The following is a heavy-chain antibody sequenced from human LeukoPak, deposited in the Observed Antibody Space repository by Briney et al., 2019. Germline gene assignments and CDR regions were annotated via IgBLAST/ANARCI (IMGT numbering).Heavy chain of an antibody. Sequence: ASVKVSCKSPGYTFTGYFVHWVRQAPGQGLEWMGWINPNSGGTNYAQKFQGRVTMTRDTSISMAYMELSRLRSDDTAVYYCARGVAGTPLTDYWGQGTLVTVSS. CDR1: GYTFTGYF. CDR3: ARGVAGTPLTDY. CDR2: INPNSGGT. V-gene: IGHV1-2*02. J-gene: IGHJ4*02. D-gene: IGHD6-19*01.